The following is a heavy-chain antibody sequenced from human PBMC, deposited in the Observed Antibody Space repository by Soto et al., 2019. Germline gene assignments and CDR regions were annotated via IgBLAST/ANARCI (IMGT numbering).Heavy chain of an antibody. J-gene: IGHJ6*02. CDR1: GFTFSSYA. V-gene: IGHV3-30-3*01. CDR2: ISYDGSNK. CDR3: ARDLNNGYNYYVDYGMDV. Sequence: QVQLVESGGGVVQPGRSLRLSCAASGFTFSSYAMHWVRQAPGKGLEWVAVISYDGSNKYYADSVKGRFTISRDNSKKTLYLQMNSLRAEDTAVYYCARDLNNGYNYYVDYGMDVWGQGTTVTVSS. D-gene: IGHD5-12*01.